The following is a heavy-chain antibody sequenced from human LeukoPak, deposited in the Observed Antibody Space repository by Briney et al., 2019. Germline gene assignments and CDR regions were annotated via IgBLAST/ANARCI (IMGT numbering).Heavy chain of an antibody. J-gene: IGHJ4*02. V-gene: IGHV4-39*07. Sequence: SETLSLTCTVSGGSISSSSYYWGWIRQPPGKGLEWIGEGDERGGTKFNPSLKGRATISADTSKNQFSLKLFSVTAADTAVYYCARLAAAAGTWGFDYWGQGTLVTVSS. CDR1: GGSISSSSYY. CDR2: GDERGGT. CDR3: ARLAAAAGTWGFDY. D-gene: IGHD6-13*01.